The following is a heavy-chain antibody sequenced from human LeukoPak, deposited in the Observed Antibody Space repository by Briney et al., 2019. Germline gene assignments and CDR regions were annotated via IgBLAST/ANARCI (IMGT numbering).Heavy chain of an antibody. V-gene: IGHV3-23*01. CDR1: GFTFSGYA. D-gene: IGHD3-9*01. CDR2: ISGSGGST. J-gene: IGHJ3*02. Sequence: PGGSLRLSCAASGFTFSGYAMSWVRQAPGKGLEWVSAISGSGGSTYYADSVKGRFTISRDNSKNTLYLQMNSLRAEDTAVYYCAKALRYFDWLLYDAFDIWGQGTMVTVSS. CDR3: AKALRYFDWLLYDAFDI.